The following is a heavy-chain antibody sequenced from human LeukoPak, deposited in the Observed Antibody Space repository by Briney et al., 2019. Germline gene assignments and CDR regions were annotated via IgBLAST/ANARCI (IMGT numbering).Heavy chain of an antibody. CDR2: IYHSGST. CDR1: GGSISSSNW. D-gene: IGHD6-19*01. Sequence: PSETLSLTCAVSGGSISSSNWWSWVRQPPGKGLEWIGEIYHSGSTNYNPSLKSRVTISVDKSKNQFSLKLSSVTAADTAVYYCARDSPIYTAQAVAGTGFDYWGQGTLVTVSS. V-gene: IGHV4-4*02. CDR3: ARDSPIYTAQAVAGTGFDY. J-gene: IGHJ4*02.